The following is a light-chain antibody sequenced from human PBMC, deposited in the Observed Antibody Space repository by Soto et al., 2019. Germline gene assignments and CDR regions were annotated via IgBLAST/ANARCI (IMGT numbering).Light chain of an antibody. V-gene: IGKV2-28*01. J-gene: IGKJ4*01. CDR3: MQALQPLT. Sequence: DIVMTQSPLSLPVTPGEPASISCRSSQSLLHSNGYNYLDWYVQRPGQSPQLLIYLASTRASGVPDRFSGSGSSTDFTLKISRVEADGVGVYYCMQALQPLTFGGGTKVEIK. CDR2: LAS. CDR1: QSLLHSNGYNY.